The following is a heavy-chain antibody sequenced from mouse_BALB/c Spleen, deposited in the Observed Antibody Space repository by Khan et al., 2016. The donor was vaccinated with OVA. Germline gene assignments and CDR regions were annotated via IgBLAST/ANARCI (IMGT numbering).Heavy chain of an antibody. J-gene: IGHJ3*01. D-gene: IGHD2-14*01. CDR1: GYTFTSYT. Sequence: QVQLQQSGAELARPGASVKMSCKASGYTFTSYTIHWVNLRPGQGLEWIGYINPSNGYTNYNQKFRDQATFTADKSSTTVYMQLSSLTSDDSAVYDWVRDDAYHRNDGWFAYWGQGTLVTVAA. CDR2: INPSNGYT. CDR3: VRDDAYHRNDGWFAY. V-gene: IGHV1-4*01.